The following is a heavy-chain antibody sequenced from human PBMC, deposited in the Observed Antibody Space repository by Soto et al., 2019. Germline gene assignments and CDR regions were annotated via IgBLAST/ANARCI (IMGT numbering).Heavy chain of an antibody. CDR3: ARGGYCSGGSCYSNWFDP. Sequence: GSLRLSCAASGSTVXXXXXSWVRQAPGKGLEWVSVIYSGGSTYYADSVKGRFTISRDSSKNILYLQMNSLSADDTAVYYCARGGYCSGGSCYSNWFDPWGQGALVTVSS. CDR2: IYSGGST. CDR1: GSTVXXXX. J-gene: IGHJ5*02. D-gene: IGHD2-15*01. V-gene: IGHV3-66*01.